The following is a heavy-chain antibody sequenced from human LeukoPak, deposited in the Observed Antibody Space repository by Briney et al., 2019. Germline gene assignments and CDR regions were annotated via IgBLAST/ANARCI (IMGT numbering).Heavy chain of an antibody. V-gene: IGHV3-64*01. CDR2: ISSNGGST. CDR3: ARGRSSSSPNYYYYYMDV. CDR1: GFTFSSYA. D-gene: IGHD6-6*01. Sequence: GGSLRLSCAASGFTFSSYAMHWVRQAPGKGLEYVSAISSNGGSTYYANSVKGRFTISRDNSKNTLYLQMGSLRAEDTAVYYCARGRSSSSPNYYYYYMDVWGKGTTVTVSS. J-gene: IGHJ6*03.